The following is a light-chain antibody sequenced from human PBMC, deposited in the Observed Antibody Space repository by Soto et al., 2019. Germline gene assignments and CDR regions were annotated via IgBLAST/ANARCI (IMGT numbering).Light chain of an antibody. V-gene: IGKV3-11*01. CDR3: QKRSNWPLN. CDR2: DAS. Sequence: EVVLTQSPATLTLSPGELGILSCRASQSVSRHLAWYQQKPGQAPRLLINDASNRAAGVPARFSGSGSETGFTLTISSLEPEDFAVYYCQKRSNWPLNFGGGTKVDIK. J-gene: IGKJ4*01. CDR1: QSVSRH.